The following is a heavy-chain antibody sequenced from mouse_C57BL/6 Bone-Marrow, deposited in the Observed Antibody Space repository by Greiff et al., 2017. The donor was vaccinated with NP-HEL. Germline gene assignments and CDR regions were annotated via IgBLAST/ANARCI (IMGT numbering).Heavy chain of an antibody. CDR2: IYPRSGNT. V-gene: IGHV1-81*01. J-gene: IGHJ3*01. CDR3: ARRVYYGSSYDFAY. Sequence: VQLQQSGAELARPGASVKLSCKASGYTFTSYGISWVKQRTGQGLEWIGEIYPRSGNTYYNDKFKGKATLTADKSSSTAYMELRSLTSEDSAVYFCARRVYYGSSYDFAYWGQGTLVTVSA. CDR1: GYTFTSYG. D-gene: IGHD1-1*01.